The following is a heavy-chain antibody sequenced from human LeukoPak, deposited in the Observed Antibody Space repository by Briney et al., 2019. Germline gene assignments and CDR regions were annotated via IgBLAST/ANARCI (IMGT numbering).Heavy chain of an antibody. J-gene: IGHJ4*02. CDR3: ARFSSGCSTSSCYLTY. CDR1: GGSLSSHY. CDR2: IHDTGST. Sequence: SETLSLTCSVSGGSLSSHYWSWIRQPPGKGLELIGHIHDTGSTFYNPSLRGRVTISLDTSNNQFSLKLISMTAADTAVYYCARFSSGCSTSSCYLTYWGQGTLVTVS. V-gene: IGHV4-59*11. D-gene: IGHD2-2*01.